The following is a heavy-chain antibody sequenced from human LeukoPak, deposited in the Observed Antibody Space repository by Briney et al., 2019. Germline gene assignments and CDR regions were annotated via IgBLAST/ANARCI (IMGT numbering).Heavy chain of an antibody. CDR3: ARGDGTYSHNWFDH. J-gene: IGHJ5*02. D-gene: IGHD1-26*01. CDR1: GFNFRSYE. V-gene: IGHV3-48*03. Sequence: GGSLRLSCAASGFNFRSYEMNWVRQAPGKGLQWVSYISSSGSAISYAGSVRGRFTISRDNSKNSLNLQMDTLRAEDTAVYYCARGDGTYSHNWFDHWGQGTLVTISS. CDR2: ISSSGSAI.